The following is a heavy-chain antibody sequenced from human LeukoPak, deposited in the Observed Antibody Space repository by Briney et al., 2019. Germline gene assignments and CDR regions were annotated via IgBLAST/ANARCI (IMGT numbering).Heavy chain of an antibody. V-gene: IGHV3-23*01. CDR1: GFAFSTYV. J-gene: IGHJ4*02. D-gene: IGHD5-18*01. CDR2: IGGSGGSP. CDR3: AKGGIGSSSGLDY. Sequence: PGGSLRLSCAASGFAFSTYVMTWVRHAPGKGLEWVSSIGGSGGSPYHGNSVKGRLSISRDNSKNTLYLQMNSLRDEDTAVYYCAKGGIGSSSGLDYWGQGTLVTVSS.